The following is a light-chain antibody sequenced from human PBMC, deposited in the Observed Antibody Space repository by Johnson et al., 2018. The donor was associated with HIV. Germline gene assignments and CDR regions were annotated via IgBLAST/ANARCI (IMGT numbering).Light chain of an antibody. J-gene: IGLJ1*01. CDR1: SSNIGNNY. Sequence: QSVLTQPPSVSAAPGQKVTISCSGSSSNIGNNYVSWYQQLPRTAPKLLIYDNNKRPSGIPDRFSGSKSGTSATLGITGLQTGDDADYYCGTWDSSLSIYVFGTWTKVTVL. CDR2: DNN. V-gene: IGLV1-51*01. CDR3: GTWDSSLSIYV.